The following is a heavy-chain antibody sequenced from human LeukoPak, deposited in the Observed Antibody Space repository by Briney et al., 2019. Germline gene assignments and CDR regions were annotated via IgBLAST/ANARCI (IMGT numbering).Heavy chain of an antibody. CDR1: GFTFSDYW. D-gene: IGHD3-16*02. Sequence: GGSLRLSCAGSGFTFSDYWMHWVRQAPGKGLVWVSSIHRDGSRTTYADSVKGRFTISRDNAKTTLYMQMNSLRVVDTAVYYCARSLSSALAIPHVWGQGTLVTVSS. CDR3: ARSLSSALAIPHV. CDR2: IHRDGSRT. V-gene: IGHV3-74*01. J-gene: IGHJ4*02.